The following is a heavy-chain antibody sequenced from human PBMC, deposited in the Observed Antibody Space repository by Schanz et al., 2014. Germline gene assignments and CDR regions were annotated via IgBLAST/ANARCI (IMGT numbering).Heavy chain of an antibody. V-gene: IGHV3-11*05. CDR3: ARFLARYQYYGVDV. Sequence: VKLVESGGGLVQPGGSLRLSCAASGFTFSDHYMDWIRQAPGKGLEWVSHISGSSIHKNYADSVKGRFSISRDNGETSVYLQINSLRVEDTAVYYCARFLARYQYYGVDVWGQGTTVIVSS. D-gene: IGHD3-3*01. CDR2: ISGSSIHK. J-gene: IGHJ6*02. CDR1: GFTFSDHY.